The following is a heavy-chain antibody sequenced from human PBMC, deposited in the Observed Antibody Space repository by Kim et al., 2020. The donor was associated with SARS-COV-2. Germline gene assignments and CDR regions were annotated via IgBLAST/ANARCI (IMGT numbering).Heavy chain of an antibody. CDR2: IYYSGST. CDR1: GGSISSSSYY. J-gene: IGHJ6*02. CDR3: ARDRFKIVIVGAPFTQYYGMEV. V-gene: IGHV4-39*07. D-gene: IGHD1-26*01. Sequence: SETLSLTCTVSGGSISSSSYYWGWIRQPPGKGLEWIGSIYYSGSTYYNPSLKSRVTISVDTSKNQFSLKLSSVTAADTAVYYCARDRFKIVIVGAPFTQYYGMEVWGQGTTVTVSS.